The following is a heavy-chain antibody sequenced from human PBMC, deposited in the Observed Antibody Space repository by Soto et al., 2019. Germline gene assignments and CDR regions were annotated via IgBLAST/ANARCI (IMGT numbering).Heavy chain of an antibody. CDR3: ARGLCTGGTSYGLTSDI. V-gene: IGHV1-8*01. Sequence: QVQLVQSGAEVKKPGASVKVSCKASVYTFTSHHIIWVRQTTKHGLEWMGWMSPFSGDSGSAQKFQGRITMTRDSSTSTAYMDLSSLTPEDSAVYFCARGLCTGGTSYGLTSDIWGQGTRVTVS. CDR2: MSPFSGDS. J-gene: IGHJ3*02. CDR1: VYTFTSHH. D-gene: IGHD2-8*02.